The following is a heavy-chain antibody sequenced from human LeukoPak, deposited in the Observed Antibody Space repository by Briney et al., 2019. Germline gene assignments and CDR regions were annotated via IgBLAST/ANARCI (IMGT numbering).Heavy chain of an antibody. Sequence: GASVKVSCKASGYTFTGYYMRWVRQAPGQGLEWMGWINPNSGGTNYAQKFQGRVTMTRDTSISTAYMELSRLRSDDTAVYYCARECSGGSCHYYYGMDVWGQGTTVTVSS. CDR2: INPNSGGT. CDR1: GYTFTGYY. V-gene: IGHV1-2*02. D-gene: IGHD2-15*01. CDR3: ARECSGGSCHYYYGMDV. J-gene: IGHJ6*02.